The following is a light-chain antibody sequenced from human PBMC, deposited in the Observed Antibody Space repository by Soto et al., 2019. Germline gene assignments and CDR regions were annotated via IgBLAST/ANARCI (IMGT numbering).Light chain of an antibody. CDR2: DAS. CDR1: QSVSTY. Sequence: EIVLTQSPVTLSLSPGEIATLSCRASQSVSTYLAWYQQKPGQAPRLIIYDASNRATGIPARFSGSGSGTGFTLTISSLEPEDFEVYYCQQRTKTVGQGPRLESK. V-gene: IGKV3-11*01. J-gene: IGKJ5*01. CDR3: QQRTKT.